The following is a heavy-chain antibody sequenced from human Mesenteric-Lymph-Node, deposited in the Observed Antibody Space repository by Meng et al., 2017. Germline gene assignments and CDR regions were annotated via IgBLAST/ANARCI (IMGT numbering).Heavy chain of an antibody. Sequence: QAQLQGPGPGRVTPSQTLSLTCTVSGGSISSGGYYVSWIRQHPGKGLEWIGYIHSSGSTYYNPSLRSRLTISVDTSKNQFSLKLSSVTAADTAVYYCARASYGSGSPLGESWFDPWGQGTLVTVS. CDR1: GGSISSGGYY. V-gene: IGHV4-31*03. J-gene: IGHJ5*02. D-gene: IGHD3-10*01. CDR3: ARASYGSGSPLGESWFDP. CDR2: IHSSGST.